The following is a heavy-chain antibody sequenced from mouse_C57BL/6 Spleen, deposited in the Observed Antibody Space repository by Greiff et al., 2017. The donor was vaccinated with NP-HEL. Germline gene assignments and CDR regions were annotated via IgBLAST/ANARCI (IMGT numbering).Heavy chain of an antibody. Sequence: EVQLQQSGPELVKPGASVKIPCKASGYTFTDYNMDWVKQSPGKSLEWIGDINPNNGGTIYNQKFKGKATLTVDKSSSTAYMELRSLTSEDTAVYYCARRGYYGSSYYFDYWGQGTTLTVSS. CDR2: INPNNGGT. V-gene: IGHV1-18*01. D-gene: IGHD1-1*01. CDR3: ARRGYYGSSYYFDY. CDR1: GYTFTDYN. J-gene: IGHJ2*01.